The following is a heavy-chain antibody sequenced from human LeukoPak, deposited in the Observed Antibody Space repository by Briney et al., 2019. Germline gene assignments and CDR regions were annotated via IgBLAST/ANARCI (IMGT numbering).Heavy chain of an antibody. CDR2: IIPIFGTA. V-gene: IGHV1-69*13. D-gene: IGHD2-2*01. Sequence: SVKVSRKASGGTFSSYAISWVRQAPGQGLEWMGGIIPIFGTANYAQKFQGRVTITADESTSTAYMELSSLRSEDTAVYYCARGIVVVPAAPGEVYYYYGMDVWGQGTTVTVSS. CDR1: GGTFSSYA. CDR3: ARGIVVVPAAPGEVYYYYGMDV. J-gene: IGHJ6*02.